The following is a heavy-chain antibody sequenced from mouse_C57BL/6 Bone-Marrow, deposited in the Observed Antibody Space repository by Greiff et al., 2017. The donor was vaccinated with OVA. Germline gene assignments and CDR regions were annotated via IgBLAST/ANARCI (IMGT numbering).Heavy chain of an antibody. J-gene: IGHJ3*01. Sequence: DVKLVESGGDLVKPGGSLKLSCAASGFTFSSYGMSWVRQTPDKRLEWVATISSGGSYTYYPDSVKGRFTISRDNAKNTLYLQMSSLKSEDTAMYYCARLGWLSAYWGQGTLVTVSA. CDR3: ARLGWLSAY. CDR2: ISSGGSYT. CDR1: GFTFSSYG. D-gene: IGHD2-3*01. V-gene: IGHV5-6*02.